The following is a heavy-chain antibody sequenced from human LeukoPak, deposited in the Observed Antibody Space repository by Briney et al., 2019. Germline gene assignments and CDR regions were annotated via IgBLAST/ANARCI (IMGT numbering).Heavy chain of an antibody. D-gene: IGHD3-3*01. J-gene: IGHJ5*02. CDR3: ARDTARYYDFWRGPGGWFDP. CDR1: GGTFSSCA. CDR2: ITPIFGTA. Sequence: SVKVSCKASGGTFSSCAFSWVRQAPGQGLEWMGRITPIFGTANYAQRFQGRVTFTTDESTSTAYMELSSLRSEDTAVYYCARDTARYYDFWRGPGGWFDPWGQGTLVTVSS. V-gene: IGHV1-69*05.